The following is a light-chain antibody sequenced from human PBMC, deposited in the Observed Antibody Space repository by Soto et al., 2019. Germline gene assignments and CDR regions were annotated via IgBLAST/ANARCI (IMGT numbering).Light chain of an antibody. CDR3: KSFTTSSTYV. V-gene: IGLV2-14*01. CDR2: DVS. CDR1: SSDVGAYNY. J-gene: IGLJ1*01. Sequence: QSALTQPASVSGSPGQSIAISCTGTSSDVGAYNYVFWYQQHPGRAPKLMIYDVSSRPSGVSNRFSGSKSGNTASLTISGLQAEDEADYYCKSFTTSSTYVFGTGTKLTVL.